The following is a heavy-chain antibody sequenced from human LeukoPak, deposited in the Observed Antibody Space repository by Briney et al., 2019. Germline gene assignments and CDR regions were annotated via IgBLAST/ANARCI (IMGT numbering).Heavy chain of an antibody. CDR1: GFTFSSYS. J-gene: IGHJ4*02. Sequence: GGSLRLSCAASGFTFSSYSINWVRQSPGKGLEWISYISSSGSAIFYADSVKGRFTISRDNAKNSLYLQMSSLRAEDTAVYYCASRVGALEYWGQGTLITVSS. CDR2: ISSSGSAI. CDR3: ASRVGALEY. V-gene: IGHV3-48*01. D-gene: IGHD1-26*01.